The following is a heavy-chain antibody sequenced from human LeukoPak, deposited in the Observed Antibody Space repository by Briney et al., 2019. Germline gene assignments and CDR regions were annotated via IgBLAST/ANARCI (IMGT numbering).Heavy chain of an antibody. Sequence: SETLSLTCTVSGGSISSGSYYWSWIRQPAGKGLEWIGRIYTSGSTNYNPSLKSRVTISVDTSKNQFSLELSSVTAADTAVYYCARDSLEQDCGGDCYSGYWGQGTLVTVSS. CDR2: IYTSGST. V-gene: IGHV4-61*02. CDR1: GGSISSGSYY. D-gene: IGHD2-21*02. CDR3: ARDSLEQDCGGDCYSGY. J-gene: IGHJ4*02.